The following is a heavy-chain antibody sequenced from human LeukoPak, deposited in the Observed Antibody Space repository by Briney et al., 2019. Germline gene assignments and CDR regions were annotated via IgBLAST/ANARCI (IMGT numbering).Heavy chain of an antibody. D-gene: IGHD7-27*01. Sequence: GASVKVSCKASGYTFTSYDINWVRQATGQGLEWMGWMNPNSGNTGYAQKFQGRVTMTRNTSISTAYMELSSLRSEDTAVYYCARDRPYTGAYWYFDLWGRGTLVTVSS. J-gene: IGHJ2*01. CDR1: GYTFTSYD. CDR3: ARDRPYTGAYWYFDL. CDR2: MNPNSGNT. V-gene: IGHV1-8*01.